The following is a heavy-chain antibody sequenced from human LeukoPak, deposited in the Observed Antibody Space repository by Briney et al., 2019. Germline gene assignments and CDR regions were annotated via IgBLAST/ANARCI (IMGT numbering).Heavy chain of an antibody. CDR1: GASISRGSHY. J-gene: IGHJ4*02. CDR3: ARDTPGGMVRGVSFSY. CDR2: IYATGNT. D-gene: IGHD3-10*01. Sequence: SQTLSLTCTVSGASISRGSHYWSWIRQPAGKGLEWIGRIYATGNTNYSPSLWRRVTISVDTSKNQFSLKLSSVTAADTAVYYCARDTPGGMVRGVSFSYWGQGTLVTVSS. V-gene: IGHV4-61*02.